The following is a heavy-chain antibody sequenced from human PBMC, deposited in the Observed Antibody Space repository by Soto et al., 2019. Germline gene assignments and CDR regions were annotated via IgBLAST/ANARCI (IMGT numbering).Heavy chain of an antibody. CDR2: INHSGST. CDR1: GESFSGYY. CDR3: ARSRNDYGDPMDTFDI. V-gene: IGHV4-34*01. J-gene: IGHJ3*02. D-gene: IGHD4-17*01. Sequence: SETLSLTCAVYGESFSGYYWNWIRQPPGKGLEWIGEINHSGSTNYNPSLKSRVTISVDTSKNQFSLKLSSVTAADTAVYYCARSRNDYGDPMDTFDIWGQGTMVTVSS.